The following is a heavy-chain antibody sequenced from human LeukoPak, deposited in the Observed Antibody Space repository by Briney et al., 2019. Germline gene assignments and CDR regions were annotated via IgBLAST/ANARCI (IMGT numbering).Heavy chain of an antibody. CDR2: INPNGGGT. CDR1: GYTFTGYY. CDR3: ARDDCSGGSCYSYFDY. D-gene: IGHD2-15*01. V-gene: IGHV1-2*02. Sequence: ASVKVSCKASGYTFTGYYMHWVRQAPGQGLEWMGWINPNGGGTNYAQKFQGRVTMTRDTSISTAYMELSRLRSDDTAVYYCARDDCSGGSCYSYFDYWGQGTLVTVSS. J-gene: IGHJ4*02.